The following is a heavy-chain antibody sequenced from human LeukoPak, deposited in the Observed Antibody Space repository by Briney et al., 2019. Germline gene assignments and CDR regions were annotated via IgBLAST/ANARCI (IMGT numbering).Heavy chain of an antibody. CDR3: ARDLTMVRGVITNHGFDI. J-gene: IGHJ3*02. D-gene: IGHD3-10*01. CDR1: GGSISSYY. Sequence: SETLSLTCTVSGGSISSYYWSWIRQPPGKGLEWIGSIYKSGTTYYIPSLKSRVTMSVDTSKNQFSLKLTSVTAADTAVYYCARDLTMVRGVITNHGFDIWGQGTMVTVSS. CDR2: IYKSGTT. V-gene: IGHV4-39*07.